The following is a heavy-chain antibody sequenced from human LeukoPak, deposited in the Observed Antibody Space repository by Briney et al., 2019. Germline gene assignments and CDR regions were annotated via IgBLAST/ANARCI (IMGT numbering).Heavy chain of an antibody. J-gene: IGHJ6*02. CDR2: ISAYNDNT. D-gene: IGHD4-17*01. Sequence: ASVKVSCKASGYTFTSYGISWVRQAPGQGLEWMGWISAYNDNTNYAQKLQGRVTMTTDTSTSTAYMELRSLRSDDTAVYYCATSTYGDPYYYGMDVWGQGTTVTVSS. CDR1: GYTFTSYG. CDR3: ATSTYGDPYYYGMDV. V-gene: IGHV1-18*01.